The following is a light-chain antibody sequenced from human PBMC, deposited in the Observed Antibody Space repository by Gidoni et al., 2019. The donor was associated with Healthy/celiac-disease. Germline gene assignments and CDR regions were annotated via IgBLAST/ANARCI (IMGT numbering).Light chain of an antibody. V-gene: IGLV2-14*03. CDR2: DVS. Sequence: HSALTQPASVSGYPGQSITISCTGTSSDVGGYNYVSWYQQHPGKAPKLMSYDVSNRPSGVSNRFSGSKSGNTASLTISGLQAEDEADYYCSSYTSSSTLYVFGTGTKVTVL. CDR3: SSYTSSSTLYV. J-gene: IGLJ1*01. CDR1: SSDVGGYNY.